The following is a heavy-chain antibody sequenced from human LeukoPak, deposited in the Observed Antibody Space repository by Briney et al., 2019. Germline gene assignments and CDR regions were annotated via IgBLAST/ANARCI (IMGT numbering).Heavy chain of an antibody. J-gene: IGHJ6*02. CDR2: IYYSGST. D-gene: IGHD6-13*01. CDR3: ARDRGAAGTFDYYYYGMDV. V-gene: IGHV4-59*01. CDR1: GGSTSSYY. Sequence: PSETLSLTCTVSGGSTSSYYWSWIRQPPGKGLEWIGYIYYSGSTNYNPSLKSRVTRSVDTSKNQFSLKLSSVTAADTAVYYCARDRGAAGTFDYYYYGMDVWGQGTTVTVSS.